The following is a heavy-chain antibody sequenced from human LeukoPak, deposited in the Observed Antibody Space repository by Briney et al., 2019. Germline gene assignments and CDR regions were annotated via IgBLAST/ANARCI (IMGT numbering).Heavy chain of an antibody. CDR2: FDPEDGET. CDR1: GYTLTEVS. V-gene: IGHV1-24*01. Sequence: GASVKVSCKVSGYTLTEVSMHWVRQAPGKGLEWMGGFDPEDGETIYAQKFQGRVTITADESTSTAYMELSSLRSEDTAVYYCARDGGAWYSSHMDVWGKGTTVTVSS. D-gene: IGHD6-13*01. CDR3: ARDGGAWYSSHMDV. J-gene: IGHJ6*03.